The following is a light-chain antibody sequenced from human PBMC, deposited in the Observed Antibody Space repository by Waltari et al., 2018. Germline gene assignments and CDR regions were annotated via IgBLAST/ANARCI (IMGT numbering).Light chain of an antibody. CDR1: QTVPLNY. V-gene: IGKV3-20*01. Sequence: EIVLTQSPGTLSLPPGDRATLSCRASQTVPLNYLAWYQQKPGQAPRLLIYDASSRATGIPDRFSGSESGTDFTLTIRRLEPEDFAVYYCQQYATSPLTFGGGTKVEIK. CDR3: QQYATSPLT. CDR2: DAS. J-gene: IGKJ4*01.